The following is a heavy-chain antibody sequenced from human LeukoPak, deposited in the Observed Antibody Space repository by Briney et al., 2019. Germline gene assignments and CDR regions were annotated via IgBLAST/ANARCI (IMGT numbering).Heavy chain of an antibody. D-gene: IGHD5-24*01. CDR2: IYSGGST. Sequence: GGSLRLSCAASGFTFSSYSMNWVRQAPGKGLEWVSVIYSGGSTYYADSVKGRFTISRDNSKNTLYLQMNSLRAEDTAVYYCARDRDGAFDIWGQGTMVTVSS. J-gene: IGHJ3*02. V-gene: IGHV3-66*01. CDR3: ARDRDGAFDI. CDR1: GFTFSSYS.